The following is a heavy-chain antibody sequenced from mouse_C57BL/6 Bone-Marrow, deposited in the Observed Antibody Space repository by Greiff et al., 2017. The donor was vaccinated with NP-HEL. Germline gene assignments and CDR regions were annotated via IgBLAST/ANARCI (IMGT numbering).Heavy chain of an antibody. D-gene: IGHD4-1*01. CDR2: SRNKANDYTT. CDR1: GFTFSDFY. Sequence: EVQGVESGGGLVQSGRSLRLSCATSGFTFSDFYMEWVRQAPGKGLEWIAASRNKANDYTTEYSASVKGRFIVSRDTSQSILYLQMNALRAEDTAIYYCARDEDWAWFAYWGQGTLVTVSA. CDR3: ARDEDWAWFAY. V-gene: IGHV7-1*01. J-gene: IGHJ3*01.